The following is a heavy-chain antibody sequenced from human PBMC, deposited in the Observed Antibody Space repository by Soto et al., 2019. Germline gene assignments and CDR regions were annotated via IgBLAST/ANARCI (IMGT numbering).Heavy chain of an antibody. Sequence: PGGSLRLSFATSGFTFSDFYMSWVRQAPGKGPEWVSYISDDGYSIYYADSVKGRFTISRDNAKNSLDLQMTNLRAEDTAVYYCAKPLSPFSSSYMDYWAQGTLVTVSS. CDR2: ISDDGYSI. J-gene: IGHJ4*02. V-gene: IGHV3-11*01. D-gene: IGHD3-22*01. CDR3: AKPLSPFSSSYMDY. CDR1: GFTFSDFY.